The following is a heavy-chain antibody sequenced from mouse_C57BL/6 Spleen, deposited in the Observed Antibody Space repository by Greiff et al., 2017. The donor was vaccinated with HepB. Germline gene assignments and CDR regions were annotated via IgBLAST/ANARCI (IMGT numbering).Heavy chain of an antibody. J-gene: IGHJ4*01. D-gene: IGHD1-1*01. CDR3: TRSTSDYYGSSLYYYAMDY. Sequence: QVQLQQSGAELVRPGASVTLSCKASGYTFTDYEMHWVKQTPVHGLEWIGAIDPETGGTAYNQKFKGKAILTADKSSSTAYLELRSLTSEDSAVYYSTRSTSDYYGSSLYYYAMDYWGQGTSVTVSS. CDR2: IDPETGGT. CDR1: GYTFTDYE. V-gene: IGHV1-15*01.